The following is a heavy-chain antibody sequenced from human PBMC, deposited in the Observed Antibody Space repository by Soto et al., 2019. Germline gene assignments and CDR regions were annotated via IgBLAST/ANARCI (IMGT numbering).Heavy chain of an antibody. J-gene: IGHJ4*02. D-gene: IGHD3-9*01. Sequence: GGSLRLSCAASGFIFNNYAMSWVRQSPGKRLEWVSIITAGGGSQNYADSVNGRFTISSDNSKNMVYLQMNSLRAEDTAVYYCAKDGEFYDFVTGYYLTGHYFDYWGQGTPVTVSS. CDR2: ITAGGGSQ. V-gene: IGHV3-23*01. CDR3: AKDGEFYDFVTGYYLTGHYFDY. CDR1: GFIFNNYA.